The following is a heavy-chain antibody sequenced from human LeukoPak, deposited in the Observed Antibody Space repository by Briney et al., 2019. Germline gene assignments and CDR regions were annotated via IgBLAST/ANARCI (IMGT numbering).Heavy chain of an antibody. Sequence: GGSLRLSCAASGFTFDDYAVHWVRQAPGKGLEWVSLISGDGGSTYYADSVKGRFTISRDNSKNSLYLQMNSLRTEDTALYYCAKVAEYIAVAGHFDYWGQGTLVTVSS. J-gene: IGHJ4*02. CDR1: GFTFDDYA. D-gene: IGHD6-19*01. V-gene: IGHV3-43*02. CDR2: ISGDGGST. CDR3: AKVAEYIAVAGHFDY.